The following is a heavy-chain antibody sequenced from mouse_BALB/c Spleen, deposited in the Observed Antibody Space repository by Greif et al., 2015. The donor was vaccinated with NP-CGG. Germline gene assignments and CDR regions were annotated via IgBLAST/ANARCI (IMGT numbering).Heavy chain of an antibody. V-gene: IGHV5-12-1*01. CDR2: ISSGGGST. CDR1: GFAFSSYD. D-gene: IGHD2-5*01. J-gene: IGHJ2*01. Sequence: EVKLMESGGGLVKPGGSLKLSCAASGFAFSSYDMSWVRQTPEKRLEWVAYISSGGGSTYYPDTVKGRFTISRDNAKNTLCLQMSSLKSEDTPMYYCARHGYSNSSFDYWGQGTTLTVSS. CDR3: ARHGYSNSSFDY.